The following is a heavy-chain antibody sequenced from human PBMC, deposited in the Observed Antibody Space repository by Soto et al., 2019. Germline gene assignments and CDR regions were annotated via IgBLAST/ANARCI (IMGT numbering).Heavy chain of an antibody. CDR2: ISSSGSTI. D-gene: IGHD3-3*01. Sequence: GGSLRLSCAASGFTFSDYYMSWIRQAPGKGLEWVSYISSSGSTIYYADSVKGRFTISRDNAKNSLYLQMNSLRAEDTAVYYCARDYLLEWNHYYMDVWGKGTTVTVSS. J-gene: IGHJ6*03. CDR1: GFTFSDYY. V-gene: IGHV3-11*01. CDR3: ARDYLLEWNHYYMDV.